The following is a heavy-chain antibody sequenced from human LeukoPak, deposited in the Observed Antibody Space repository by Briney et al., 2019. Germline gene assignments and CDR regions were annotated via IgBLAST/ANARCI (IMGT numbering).Heavy chain of an antibody. CDR1: GGSISSGSYY. V-gene: IGHV4-61*02. CDR2: IYTSGST. Sequence: SQTLSLTCTVSGGSISSGSYYWIWIRQPAGKGLEWLGRIYTSGSTNYNPSLKSRVTISVDTSKNQFSLKLSSVTAADTAMYYCARDITNFDWLLSGFDYWGQGTLVTVSS. CDR3: ARDITNFDWLLSGFDY. J-gene: IGHJ4*02. D-gene: IGHD3-9*01.